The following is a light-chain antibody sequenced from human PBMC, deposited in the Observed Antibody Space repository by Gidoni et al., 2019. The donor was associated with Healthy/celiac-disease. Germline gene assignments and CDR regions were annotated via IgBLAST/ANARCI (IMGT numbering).Light chain of an antibody. CDR1: QSVSSN. V-gene: IGKV3-15*01. Sequence: EIVMQQSPATLSLSPEESATLSCRASQSVSSNLAWYQQKPGQAPRLLIYGASTRATGIPARFSGSGSGTEFTLTISSLQSEDFAVYYCQQYNNWPRTFGQGTKVEIK. CDR3: QQYNNWPRT. CDR2: GAS. J-gene: IGKJ1*01.